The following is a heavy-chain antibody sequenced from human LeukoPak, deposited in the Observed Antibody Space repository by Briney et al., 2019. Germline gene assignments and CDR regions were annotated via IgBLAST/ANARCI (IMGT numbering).Heavy chain of an antibody. CDR3: ARGSSLRDADAFDI. Sequence: SETLSLTCAVYGGSFSGYYWSWIRQPPGKGLEWIGKINHSGSTNYNPSLKSRVTISVDTSKNQFSLKLGSVTAADTAVYYCARGSSLRDADAFDIWGQGTMVTVSS. V-gene: IGHV4-34*01. J-gene: IGHJ3*02. CDR2: INHSGST. CDR1: GGSFSGYY. D-gene: IGHD4-17*01.